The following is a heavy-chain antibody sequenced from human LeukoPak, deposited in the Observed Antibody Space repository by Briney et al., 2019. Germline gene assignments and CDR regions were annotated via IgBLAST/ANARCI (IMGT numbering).Heavy chain of an antibody. CDR3: ARAGSSGWFDY. J-gene: IGHJ4*02. D-gene: IGHD6-19*01. CDR2: IYYSGST. CDR1: GGSISSGGYY. V-gene: IGHV4-31*03. Sequence: SETLSLTCTVSGGSISSGGYYWSWIRQHPGKGLEWIGYIYYSGSTYYNPSLKSRVAISVDTSKNQFSLKLSSVTAADTAVYYCARAGSSGWFDYWGQGTLVTVSS.